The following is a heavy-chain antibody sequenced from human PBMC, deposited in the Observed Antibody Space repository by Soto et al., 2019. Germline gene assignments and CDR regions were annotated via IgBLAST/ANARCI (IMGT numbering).Heavy chain of an antibody. CDR2: ISGSGGST. CDR3: APGRISYYYDSSGTPEIDY. V-gene: IGHV3-23*01. Sequence: SLRLSCAASGFTFSSYAMSWVRQAPGKGLEWVSAISGSGGSTYYADSVKGRFTISRDNSKNTLYLQMNSLRAEDTAVYYCAPGRISYYYDSSGTPEIDYWGQGTLVTVSS. D-gene: IGHD3-22*01. J-gene: IGHJ4*02. CDR1: GFTFSSYA.